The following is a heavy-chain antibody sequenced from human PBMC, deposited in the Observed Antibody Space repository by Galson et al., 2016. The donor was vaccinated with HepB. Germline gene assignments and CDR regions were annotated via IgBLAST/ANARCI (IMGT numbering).Heavy chain of an antibody. J-gene: IGHJ6*02. Sequence: SVKVSCKASGYTFTSYDINWVRQATGQGLEWMGWMNPNSGNTGYAQKFQGRVTMTRNTPISTAYMELSSLRSEDTAVYYCARGLLPRYFDWFYYYYGMDVWGQGTTGTVSS. CDR2: MNPNSGNT. D-gene: IGHD3-9*01. V-gene: IGHV1-8*01. CDR3: ARGLLPRYFDWFYYYYGMDV. CDR1: GYTFTSYD.